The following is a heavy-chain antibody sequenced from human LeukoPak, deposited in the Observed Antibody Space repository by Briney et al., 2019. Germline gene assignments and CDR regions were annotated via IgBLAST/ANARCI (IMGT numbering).Heavy chain of an antibody. J-gene: IGHJ4*02. CDR1: KFTFGAYS. CDR3: STATYSSGYHYFES. CDR2: ISHSGTST. Sequence: GGSLRLSCAASKFTFGAYSMNWVRQAPGKGLEWVSSISHSGTSTYYADSVRGRFTISRDNAKNSLYLQMNTLRAEDTAVYFCSTATYSSGYHYFESRGQGTLVTVSS. V-gene: IGHV3-21*01. D-gene: IGHD5-18*01.